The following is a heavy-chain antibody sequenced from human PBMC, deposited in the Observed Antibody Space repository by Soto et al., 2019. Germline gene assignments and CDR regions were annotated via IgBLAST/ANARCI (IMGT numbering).Heavy chain of an antibody. CDR3: TRENIEYSGGLYDAFDI. Sequence: ASVKVSCKASGYIFSDYYTHWVRQAPGQGLEWMGWVNPKSGGTYFAQKFQGRVTLTRDTSISTAYMEVNRLTSDDTAVYYCTRENIEYSGGLYDAFDIWGQGTRVTVSS. V-gene: IGHV1-2*02. CDR1: GYIFSDYY. J-gene: IGHJ3*02. CDR2: VNPKSGGT. D-gene: IGHD6-19*01.